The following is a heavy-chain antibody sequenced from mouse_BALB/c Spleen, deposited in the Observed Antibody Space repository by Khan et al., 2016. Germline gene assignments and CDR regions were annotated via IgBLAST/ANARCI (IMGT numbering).Heavy chain of an antibody. J-gene: IGHJ2*01. CDR2: VNPNNGGT. CDR3: ANRGGHYVG. D-gene: IGHD2-1*01. V-gene: IGHV1-26*01. Sequence: VQLQQSGPDLVKPGASVNISCKASGYSFTGYYMHWVKESHGQSLEWIGRVNPNNGGTSYNQKFKGKAILTVDKSSSIAYMELRSLTSEDSAVYYCANRGGHYVGWGQGTTLTVSS. CDR1: GYSFTGYY.